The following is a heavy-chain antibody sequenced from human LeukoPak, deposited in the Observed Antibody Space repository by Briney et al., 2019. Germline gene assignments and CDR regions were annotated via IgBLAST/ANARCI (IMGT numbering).Heavy chain of an antibody. Sequence: GGSLRLSCEASGFTFSSYGMHWVRQAPGEGLEWVAVIWFDGSKKYYADSVKGRFTISRDNSKNTLYLQMNSLRVEDTAVYYCARVGGGSYYFDYWGQGTLVTVSS. CDR2: IWFDGSKK. CDR1: GFTFSSYG. V-gene: IGHV3-33*01. D-gene: IGHD1-26*01. J-gene: IGHJ4*02. CDR3: ARVGGGSYYFDY.